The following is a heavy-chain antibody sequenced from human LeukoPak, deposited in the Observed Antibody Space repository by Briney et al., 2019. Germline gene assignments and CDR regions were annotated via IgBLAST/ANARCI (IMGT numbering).Heavy chain of an antibody. Sequence: GGSLRLSCEASGFTFRSYDMYWVRQAPGKGLEWVTNIGTAGDTYYADSVKGRFTISRDNAKNSLYLQMNSLRAEDTALYHCARGTGGSYYGPFDYWGQGTLVTVSS. CDR2: IGTAGDT. CDR3: ARGTGGSYYGPFDY. CDR1: GFTFRSYD. V-gene: IGHV3-13*01. D-gene: IGHD1-26*01. J-gene: IGHJ4*02.